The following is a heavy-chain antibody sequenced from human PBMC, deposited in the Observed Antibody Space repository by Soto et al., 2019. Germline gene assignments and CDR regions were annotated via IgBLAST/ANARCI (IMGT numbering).Heavy chain of an antibody. V-gene: IGHV3-21*06. CDR3: ARDRTNGLYSNDAFDI. J-gene: IGHJ3*02. Sequence: EAQLVESGGGLVKPGGSLRLSCEASGFTFIIFTMNWVRKAPGKGRGWVSSISSGSTYISYADSVKGRFIISRDNAKNSLYLQMISLGVEDTAVYYCARDRTNGLYSNDAFDIWGQGTMVTVSS. CDR2: ISSGSTYI. CDR1: GFTFIIFT. D-gene: IGHD4-4*01.